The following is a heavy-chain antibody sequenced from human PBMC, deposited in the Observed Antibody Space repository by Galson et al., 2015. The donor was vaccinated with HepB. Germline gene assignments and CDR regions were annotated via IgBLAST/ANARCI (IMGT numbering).Heavy chain of an antibody. Sequence: CAISGDSVSSNSAAWNWIRQSPSRGLEWLGRTYYRSKWYNDYAVSVKSRITINPDTSKNQFSLQLNSVTPEDTAVYYCARDARRTIFGVVRPRGDYYMDVWGKGTTVTVSS. J-gene: IGHJ6*03. CDR2: TYYRSKWYN. V-gene: IGHV6-1*01. D-gene: IGHD3-3*01. CDR1: GDSVSSNSAA. CDR3: ARDARRTIFGVVRPRGDYYMDV.